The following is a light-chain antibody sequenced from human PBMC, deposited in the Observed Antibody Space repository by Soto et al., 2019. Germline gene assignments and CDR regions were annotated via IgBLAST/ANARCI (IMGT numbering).Light chain of an antibody. V-gene: IGKV3-20*01. CDR3: QVYGSSSKT. CDR1: QSISSN. Sequence: ETVLTQSPATLPVSQGERATLSCRASQSISSNLAWYQQKPGQAPRLLIYGVSTGATGIPDRFSGSGSGTDFTLTISRLEPEDFAVYFCQVYGSSSKTFGQGTKVDIK. CDR2: GVS. J-gene: IGKJ1*01.